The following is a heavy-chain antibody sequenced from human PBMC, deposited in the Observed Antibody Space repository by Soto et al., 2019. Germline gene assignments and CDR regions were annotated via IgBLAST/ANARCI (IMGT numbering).Heavy chain of an antibody. J-gene: IGHJ4*02. CDR2: VYPRDSDT. CDR3: ARPPLPGYSIHFNS. V-gene: IGHV5-51*01. CDR1: GYIFIDYW. D-gene: IGHD2-15*01. Sequence: GESLKISCQASGYIFIDYWIGWVRQMPGKGLEWMGIVYPRDSDTRYSPSFQGQVTVSADRSTGTAFLQWRSLKASDTALYYCARPPLPGYSIHFNSWGQGTLVTVSS.